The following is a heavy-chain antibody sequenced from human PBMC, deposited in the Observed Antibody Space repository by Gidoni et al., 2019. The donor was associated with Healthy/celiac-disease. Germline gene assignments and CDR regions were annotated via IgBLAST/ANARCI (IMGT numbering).Heavy chain of an antibody. Sequence: QLQLQESGPGLVKPSETLSLTCTVSRGSISSSSYSWGWIRQPPGKGLEWIGSIYYSGSTYYNPSLKSRVTISVDTSKNQFSLKLSSVTAADTAVYYCARRIAAGPFDYWGQGTLVTVSS. V-gene: IGHV4-39*01. D-gene: IGHD6-6*01. CDR1: RGSISSSSYS. CDR2: IYYSGST. CDR3: ARRIAAGPFDY. J-gene: IGHJ4*02.